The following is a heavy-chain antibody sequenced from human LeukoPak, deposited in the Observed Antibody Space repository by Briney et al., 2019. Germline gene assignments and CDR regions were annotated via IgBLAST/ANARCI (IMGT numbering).Heavy chain of an antibody. J-gene: IGHJ4*02. CDR2: FSGTGGTR. Sequence: GGSLRLSCAASGFTFDSYAMSWVRQAPGKGLEWVSAFSGTGGTRYYADSVRGRFTISRDDSKNTPYLQMNSLRAEDTAVYFCAKGRFYFDYWGQGTLVTVSS. CDR3: AKGRFYFDY. CDR1: GFTFDSYA. V-gene: IGHV3-23*01.